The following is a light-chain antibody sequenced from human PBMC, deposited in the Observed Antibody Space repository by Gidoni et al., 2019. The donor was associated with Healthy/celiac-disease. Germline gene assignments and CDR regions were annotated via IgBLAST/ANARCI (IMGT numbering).Light chain of an antibody. CDR2: DAS. Sequence: EIVLTQSPATLSLSPGERATLSCMASQSVSSYLAWYQQKPGQAPRLLIYDASNRATGIPARFSGSGSGTDFTLTISSLEPEDFAVYYCQQRSNWPWTFXXXTKVEIK. V-gene: IGKV3-11*01. J-gene: IGKJ1*01. CDR3: QQRSNWPWT. CDR1: QSVSSY.